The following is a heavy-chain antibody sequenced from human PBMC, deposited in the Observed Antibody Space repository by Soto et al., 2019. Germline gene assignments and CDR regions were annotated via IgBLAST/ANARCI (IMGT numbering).Heavy chain of an antibody. V-gene: IGHV1-18*01. CDR3: AREWQQLVQNYFDY. CDR1: GYTFTSYG. Sequence: GASVKVSCKASGYTFTSYGISWVRQAPGQGLEWMGWISAYNGNTNYAQKLQGRVTMTTDTSTSTAYMELRSLRSDDTAVYYCAREWQQLVQNYFDYWGQGTLVTVSS. CDR2: ISAYNGNT. D-gene: IGHD6-13*01. J-gene: IGHJ4*02.